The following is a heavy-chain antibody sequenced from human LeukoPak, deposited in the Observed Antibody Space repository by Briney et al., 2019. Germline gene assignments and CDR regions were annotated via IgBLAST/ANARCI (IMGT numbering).Heavy chain of an antibody. J-gene: IGHJ4*02. CDR3: ARTQIGVLYASSGYSY. Sequence: SETLSLTCSVAGGSISSSNYNWGWIRQPPGKGLEWIGSIYYSVSTYYNPSLKSRVTISVDTSKNQFSLKLSSVTAADTAVYYCARTQIGVLYASSGYSYWGQGTLVTVSS. D-gene: IGHD3-22*01. CDR2: IYYSVST. CDR1: GGSISSSNYN. V-gene: IGHV4-39*01.